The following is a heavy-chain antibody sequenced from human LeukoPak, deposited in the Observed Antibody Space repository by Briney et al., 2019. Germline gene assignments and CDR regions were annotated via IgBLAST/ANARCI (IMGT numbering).Heavy chain of an antibody. D-gene: IGHD1-26*01. J-gene: IGHJ3*02. CDR2: ISGSGGST. CDR3: AKDWYSGSYYVGGAFDI. CDR1: GFTFSSYA. Sequence: PGGSLRLSCAASGFTFSSYAMSWVRQAPGKGLEWVSAISGSGGSTYYADSVKGRFTISRDNSENTLYLQMNSLRAEDTAVYYCAKDWYSGSYYVGGAFDIWGQGTMVTVSS. V-gene: IGHV3-23*01.